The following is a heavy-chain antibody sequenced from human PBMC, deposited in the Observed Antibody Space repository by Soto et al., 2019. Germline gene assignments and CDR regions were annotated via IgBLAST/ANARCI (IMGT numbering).Heavy chain of an antibody. CDR2: ISLNGDI. Sequence: QVQLQESGPGLVESSGTLSLTCAVYGGSITSGHWWTWVRQSPGKGLEWIGEISLNGDINYSPSRRSRVTVSLEMSRNHLSLRLTSVTAADTAVYYWATRATRTGGPVWGRGTVVTVSS. J-gene: IGHJ4*03. CDR3: ATRATRTGGPV. D-gene: IGHD2-8*02. CDR1: GGSITSGHW. V-gene: IGHV4-4*02.